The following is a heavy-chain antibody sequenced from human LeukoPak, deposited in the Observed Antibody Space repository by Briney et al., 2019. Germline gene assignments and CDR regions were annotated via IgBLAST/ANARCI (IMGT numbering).Heavy chain of an antibody. D-gene: IGHD6-6*01. V-gene: IGHV3-23*01. Sequence: PGGSLRLSCAASGFTFSSYAMNWVRQPPGKGLAWVSAISGSGGSTHYADSVKGRFTISRDNSKNTLYLQMNSLRAEDTAVYYCAKERRTARSEGFDPWGQGTLVTVSS. CDR3: AKERRTARSEGFDP. J-gene: IGHJ5*02. CDR2: ISGSGGST. CDR1: GFTFSSYA.